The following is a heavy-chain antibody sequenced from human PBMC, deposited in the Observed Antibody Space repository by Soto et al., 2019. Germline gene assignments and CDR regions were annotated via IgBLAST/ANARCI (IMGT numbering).Heavy chain of an antibody. J-gene: IGHJ6*02. Sequence: PGISLRLSFGGTAITISRFWMSWARQATGKGLEWVANIKEDGSETYYVDSVKGRFTISRDNAKNSVFLQMNSLRSEDTAVYYCARVRENIVATFPYYYGMDVWGQGTTVTVSS. V-gene: IGHV3-7*03. D-gene: IGHD5-12*01. CDR2: IKEDGSET. CDR3: ARVRENIVATFPYYYGMDV. CDR1: AITISRFW.